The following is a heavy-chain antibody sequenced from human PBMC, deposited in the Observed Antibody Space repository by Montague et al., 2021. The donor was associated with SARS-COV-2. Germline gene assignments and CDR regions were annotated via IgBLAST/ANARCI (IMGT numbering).Heavy chain of an antibody. V-gene: IGHV4-59*08. CDR1: GGSISSHY. J-gene: IGHJ3*02. CDR3: ARNGRFSVIVNTPMGAFDI. Sequence: SETLSLTCTVSGGSISSHYWSWIRQPPGKGLEWIGYIYFSGTPNYNPSLKSRVTISVDTSKNQFSLKLSSVPAADTPVYYCARNGRFSVIVNTPMGAFDIWGQGTMVTVSS. CDR2: IYFSGTP. D-gene: IGHD2/OR15-2a*01.